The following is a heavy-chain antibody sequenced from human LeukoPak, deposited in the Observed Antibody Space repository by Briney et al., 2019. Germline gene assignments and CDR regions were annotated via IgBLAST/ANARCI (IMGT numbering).Heavy chain of an antibody. Sequence: GGSLRLSCEASGFTFSDYYMAWIRRAPGKGLEWVSSISNSGLSINYADSVKGRFTISRDNAKDSLFLQMNSLRAEDTAMYYCARGRSFDYLFTFWGQGTLLTVSS. CDR2: ISNSGLSI. CDR1: GFTFSDYY. V-gene: IGHV3-11*01. J-gene: IGHJ4*02. D-gene: IGHD3-9*01. CDR3: ARGRSFDYLFTF.